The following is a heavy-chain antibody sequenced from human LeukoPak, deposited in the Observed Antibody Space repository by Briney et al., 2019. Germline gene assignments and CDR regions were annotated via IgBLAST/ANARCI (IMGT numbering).Heavy chain of an antibody. CDR2: IYYSGST. D-gene: IGHD2-2*01. J-gene: IGHJ4*02. CDR3: ARGAYLSNLDY. V-gene: IGHV4-59*01. CDR1: GGSISSYY. Sequence: SETLSLTCTVSGGSISSYYWSWIRQPPGKGLEWIGYIYYSGSTNYNPSFKSRVTISVDTSKNQFSLKLSSVTAADTAVYYCARGAYLSNLDYWSQGTLVTVSS.